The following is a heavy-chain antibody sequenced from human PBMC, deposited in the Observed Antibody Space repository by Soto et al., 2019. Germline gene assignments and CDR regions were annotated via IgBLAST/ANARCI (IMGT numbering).Heavy chain of an antibody. D-gene: IGHD3-10*01. CDR3: ARSGTTGGFDL. Sequence: QLQLVESGGGVVQPGTSLRLSCTASGFMFKSYVMHWVRQAPGKGLEWVALTSYDGNNKYYGDSVKGRFTVSRDNSKNTLHPQMDSLRPEDTALYYCARSGTTGGFDLWGQGTLVSVSS. V-gene: IGHV3-30*19. J-gene: IGHJ4*02. CDR1: GFMFKSYV. CDR2: TSYDGNNK.